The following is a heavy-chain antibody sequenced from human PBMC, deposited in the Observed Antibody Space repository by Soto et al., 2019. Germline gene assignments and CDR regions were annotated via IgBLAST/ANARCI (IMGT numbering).Heavy chain of an antibody. D-gene: IGHD4-17*01. CDR3: ARCPSNGDDWFDP. CDR1: GGSISSYY. V-gene: IGHV4-59*01. CDR2: IYYSGST. J-gene: IGHJ5*02. Sequence: PSETLSLTCTVSGGSISSYYWSWIRQPPGKGLEWIGYIYYSGSTTYNPSLKSRVTISVDTSKNQFSLKLSSVTAADTAVYYCARCPSNGDDWFDPWGQGTLVTVSS.